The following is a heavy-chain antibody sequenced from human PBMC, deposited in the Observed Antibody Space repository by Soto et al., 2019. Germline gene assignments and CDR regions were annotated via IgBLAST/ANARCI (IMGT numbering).Heavy chain of an antibody. Sequence: ELQLVESGGGLVQPGGSLRLSCAASGFTFSSYWMNWVRQAPGKGLEWVADINPDVSGTYYVDSVKGRFTISRDNAKNSLYLQMNSLRVEDTAVYYCLGMAYWGQGTLVTVSS. CDR2: INPDVSGT. D-gene: IGHD3-3*01. V-gene: IGHV3-7*01. CDR1: GFTFSSYW. J-gene: IGHJ4*02. CDR3: LGMAY.